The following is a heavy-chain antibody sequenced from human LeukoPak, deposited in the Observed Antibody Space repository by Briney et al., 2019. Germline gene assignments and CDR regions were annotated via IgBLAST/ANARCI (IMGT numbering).Heavy chain of an antibody. CDR1: GFTSSRYV. V-gene: IGHV3-23*01. Sequence: PGGSLRLSCAASGFTSSRYVMSWVRQAPGKGLEWVSASSGCGSITYYADSVKGRFTIPRDNSNNTLYLQVNRLRAGDTAVYYCAKDLSSGYYDAFDIWGQGTMVTVSS. CDR2: SSGCGSIT. D-gene: IGHD3-22*01. CDR3: AKDLSSGYYDAFDI. J-gene: IGHJ3*02.